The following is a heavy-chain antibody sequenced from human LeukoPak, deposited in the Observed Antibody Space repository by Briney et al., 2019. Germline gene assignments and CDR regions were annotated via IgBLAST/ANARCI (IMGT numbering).Heavy chain of an antibody. Sequence: GGSLRLSCAASGFTVSSNYMSWVRQAPGKGLEWVSVIYSGGSTYYADSVKGRFTISRDNSKNTLYLQMDSLRAEDTAIYYCARNYYDTGSYVDYWGQGTLVTVSS. V-gene: IGHV3-53*01. J-gene: IGHJ4*02. CDR3: ARNYYDTGSYVDY. CDR2: IYSGGST. D-gene: IGHD3-16*01. CDR1: GFTVSSNY.